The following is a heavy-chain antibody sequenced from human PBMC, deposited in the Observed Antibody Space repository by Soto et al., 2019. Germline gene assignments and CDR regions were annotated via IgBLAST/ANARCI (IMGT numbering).Heavy chain of an antibody. J-gene: IGHJ4*02. CDR1: GGSVSSGSYY. CDR3: ASICGGDCYSFDY. D-gene: IGHD2-21*02. CDR2: IYYSGST. V-gene: IGHV4-61*01. Sequence: QVQLQASGPGLVKPSETLSLTCTVSGGSVSSGSYYWRWIRQPPGKGLEWIGYIYYSGSTNYNPPLKSGVTISVDTSKNQFSLKLSSVTAADTAVYYCASICGGDCYSFDYWGQGTLVTVSS.